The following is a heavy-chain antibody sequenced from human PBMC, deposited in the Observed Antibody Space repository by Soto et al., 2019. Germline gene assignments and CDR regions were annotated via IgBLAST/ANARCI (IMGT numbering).Heavy chain of an antibody. D-gene: IGHD3-16*02. CDR2: INAGNGNT. V-gene: IGHV1-3*01. CDR1: GYTFTSYA. Sequence: ASVKVSCKASGYTFTSYAMHWVRQAPGQRLEWMGWINAGNGNTKYSQKFQGRITITRDTSASTAYMELSSLRSEDTAVYYCARDWLQGMITFGGVIPPFDYWGQGTLVTVSS. J-gene: IGHJ4*02. CDR3: ARDWLQGMITFGGVIPPFDY.